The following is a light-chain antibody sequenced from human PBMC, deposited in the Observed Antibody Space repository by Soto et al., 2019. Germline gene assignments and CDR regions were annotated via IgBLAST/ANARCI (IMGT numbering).Light chain of an antibody. J-gene: IGKJ1*01. CDR3: QPSNDFSWT. CDR1: QSISIL. Sequence: DIHLTQSPSTLSASVGDRVTITCRASQSISILLAWYQQKPGKAPNLLIYATSTLETGVSSRFSGSGSGTEFTLTISSLQPEDSATYYCQPSNDFSWTFGQGTKVEIK. CDR2: ATS. V-gene: IGKV1-5*03.